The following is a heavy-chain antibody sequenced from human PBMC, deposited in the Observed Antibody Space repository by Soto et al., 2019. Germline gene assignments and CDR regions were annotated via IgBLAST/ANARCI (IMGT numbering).Heavy chain of an antibody. J-gene: IGHJ5*02. D-gene: IGHD2-15*01. CDR1: GYFFNDYH. CDR2: INPKNGDT. CDR3: AREVGGSNIAVVLLDA. Sequence: ASVKVSCKTSGYFFNDYHMHWVRKAPGQGLEWMGWINPKNGDTNYAQKFQDRVTMTRDTSIITVYIELSRLTCDDAAVYYCAREVGGSNIAVVLLDAWGQGTLVTVSS. V-gene: IGHV1-2*02.